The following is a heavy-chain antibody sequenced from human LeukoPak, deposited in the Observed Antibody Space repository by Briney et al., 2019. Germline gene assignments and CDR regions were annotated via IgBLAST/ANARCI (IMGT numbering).Heavy chain of an antibody. CDR3: AKDHRYDFWSGYYDY. Sequence: GGSLRLSCAASGFTFSSYGMHWVRQAPGKGLEWVAFIRYDGSNKYYADSVKGQFTISRDNSKNMLYLQMNSLRAEDTAVYYCAKDHRYDFWSGYYDYWGQGTLVTVSS. CDR2: IRYDGSNK. J-gene: IGHJ4*02. CDR1: GFTFSSYG. D-gene: IGHD3-3*01. V-gene: IGHV3-30*02.